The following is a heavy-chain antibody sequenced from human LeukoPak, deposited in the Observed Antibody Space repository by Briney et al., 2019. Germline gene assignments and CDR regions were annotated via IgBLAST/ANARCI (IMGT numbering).Heavy chain of an antibody. J-gene: IGHJ4*02. D-gene: IGHD4-11*01. CDR2: INPNSGGT. V-gene: IGHV1-2*02. Sequence: ASVKVSCKVSGYTFTGYYMHWVRQAPGQGLEWMGWINPNSGGTNYAQKFQGRVTMTRDTSISTAYMELSRLRSDDTAVYYCARRPDYSNYDDAFDYWGQGTLVTVSS. CDR3: ARRPDYSNYDDAFDY. CDR1: GYTFTGYY.